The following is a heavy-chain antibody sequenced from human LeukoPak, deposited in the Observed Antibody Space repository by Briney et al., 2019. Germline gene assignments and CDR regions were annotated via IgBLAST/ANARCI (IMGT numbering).Heavy chain of an antibody. J-gene: IGHJ5*02. Sequence: GGSLRLACVGSGFIFSRYWMTWVRQAPGKGLEWISYITTSGTTLDYADSVKGRFTISRDNAKNSLYLQMNSLRAEDTAVYYCARPYSSGWDNWFDPWGQGTLVTVSS. CDR1: GFIFSRYW. CDR3: ARPYSSGWDNWFDP. CDR2: ITTSGTTL. V-gene: IGHV3-48*04. D-gene: IGHD6-19*01.